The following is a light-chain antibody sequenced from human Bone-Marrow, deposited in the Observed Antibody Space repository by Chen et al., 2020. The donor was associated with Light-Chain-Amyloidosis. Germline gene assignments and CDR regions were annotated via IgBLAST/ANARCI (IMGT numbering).Light chain of an antibody. Sequence: NFMLTQPHAVWESRGKTVIISCTRSSGSIATNYVQWYQQRPGISPTTVIYEDDQRPSGVPNRFSGSIDRSSNSASLTISELKTEDEADYYCQSYQGSSQGVFGGGTKLTVL. J-gene: IGLJ3*02. CDR1: SGSIATNY. CDR2: EDD. CDR3: QSYQGSSQGV. V-gene: IGLV6-57*01.